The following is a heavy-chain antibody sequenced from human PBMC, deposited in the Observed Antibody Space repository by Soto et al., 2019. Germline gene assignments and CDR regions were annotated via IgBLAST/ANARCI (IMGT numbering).Heavy chain of an antibody. CDR2: IYYSGST. CDR1: GGSISSYY. V-gene: IGHV4-59*01. J-gene: IGHJ6*03. Sequence: PSETLSLTCTVSGGSISSYYWSWIRQPPGKGLEWIGYIYYSGSTNYNPSLKSRVTISVDTSKNQFSLKLSSVTAADTAVYYCARVVSYYYYIDFWGKGTTVTVS. CDR3: ARVVSYYYYIDF.